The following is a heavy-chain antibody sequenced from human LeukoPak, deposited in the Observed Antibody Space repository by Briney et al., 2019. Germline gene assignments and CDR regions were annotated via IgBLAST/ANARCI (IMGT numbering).Heavy chain of an antibody. J-gene: IGHJ6*03. CDR3: ARRLKRMLRGVIRRNSDHYSCYYMDV. D-gene: IGHD3-10*01. CDR2: IYYSGST. V-gene: IGHV4-39*07. Sequence: PSETLSLTCTVSGVSISSSSYYWGWIRQPPGKGLEWIGSIYYSGSTYYNPSLKSRVTISVDTSKNQFSLKLNSVNAADTAVYYCARRLKRMLRGVIRRNSDHYSCYYMDVWGKGSTVTISS. CDR1: GVSISSSSYY.